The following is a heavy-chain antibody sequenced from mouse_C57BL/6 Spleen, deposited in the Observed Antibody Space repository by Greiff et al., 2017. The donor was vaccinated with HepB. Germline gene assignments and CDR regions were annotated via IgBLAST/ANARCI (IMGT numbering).Heavy chain of an antibody. CDR2: ISSGGSYT. CDR3: ARDGLYLYAMDY. V-gene: IGHV5-6*01. CDR1: GFTFSSYG. Sequence: EVQLVESGGDLVKPGGSLKLSCAASGFTFSSYGMSWVRQTPDKRLEWVATISSGGSYTYYPDSVKGRFTISRDNAKNTLYLQMSSLKSEDTAMYYCARDGLYLYAMDYWGQGTSVTVSS. J-gene: IGHJ4*01. D-gene: IGHD1-2*01.